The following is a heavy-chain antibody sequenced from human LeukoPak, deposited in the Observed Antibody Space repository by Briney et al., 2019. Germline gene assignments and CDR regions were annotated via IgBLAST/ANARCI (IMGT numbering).Heavy chain of an antibody. V-gene: IGHV3-23*01. CDR2: ISNSDGTT. Sequence: GGSLRLSCAVSGFTFSSYAMSWVRQAPGKGLEWVSTISNSDGTTYYADSVKGRFTISRDDSENTLSLQMNSLRAEDTAVYYCAKSPKSWAFDIWGQGTMVTVSS. CDR3: AKSPKSWAFDI. J-gene: IGHJ3*02. CDR1: GFTFSSYA.